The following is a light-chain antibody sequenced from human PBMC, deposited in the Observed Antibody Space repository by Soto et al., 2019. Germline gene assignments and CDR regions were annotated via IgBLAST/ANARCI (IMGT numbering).Light chain of an antibody. V-gene: IGLV2-14*03. CDR3: SSYTSSSTLV. Sequence: QSVLTQPASVSGSPGQSITISCTGTSSDVGVYNYVSWFQQHPGKAPKLMIYDVSNRPSGVSYRFSGSKSGNTASLTISGLQAEDEADYYCSSYTSSSTLVFGTGTKLTVL. CDR2: DVS. CDR1: SSDVGVYNY. J-gene: IGLJ1*01.